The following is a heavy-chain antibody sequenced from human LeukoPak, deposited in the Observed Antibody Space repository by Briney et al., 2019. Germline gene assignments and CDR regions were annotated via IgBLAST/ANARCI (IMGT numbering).Heavy chain of an antibody. V-gene: IGHV3-53*01. Sequence: GGSLRLSCAASGFTVSSNYMSWVRQAPGKGLEWVSIIYAGGKTYYADSVKRRFTISRDNSKNTLYLQMNSPRGEDTAVYYCARESSGRPPVRYWGQGTLVTVSS. J-gene: IGHJ4*02. CDR2: IYAGGKT. CDR3: ARESSGRPPVRY. CDR1: GFTVSSNY. D-gene: IGHD3-22*01.